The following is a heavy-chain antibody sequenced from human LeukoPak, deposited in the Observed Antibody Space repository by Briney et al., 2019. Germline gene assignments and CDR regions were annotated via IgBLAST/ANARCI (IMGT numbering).Heavy chain of an antibody. V-gene: IGHV3-53*01. D-gene: IGHD1-26*01. CDR2: IYSGGST. CDR3: ARGGSGSYYFGDV. J-gene: IGHJ6*02. CDR1: GFTVSSNY. Sequence: GGSLRLSCAASGFTVSSNYMSWVRQAPGRGLEWVSVIYSGGSTYYADSVKGRFTISRDNSKNTLYLQMNSLRAEDTAVYYCARGGSGSYYFGDVWGQGTTVTVSS.